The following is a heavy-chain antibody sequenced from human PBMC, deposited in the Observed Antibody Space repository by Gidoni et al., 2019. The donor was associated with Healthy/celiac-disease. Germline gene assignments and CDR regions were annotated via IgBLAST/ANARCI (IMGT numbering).Heavy chain of an antibody. V-gene: IGHV3-53*01. J-gene: IGHJ4*02. Sequence: EVQLVESGGGLIQPGGSLRLSCAASGFTVSSNYMSWVRQAPGKGLEWVSVIYSGGSTYYADSVKGRFTISRDNSKNTLYLQMNSLRAEDTAVYYCARGAAAGPFAFDYWGQGTLVTVSS. CDR1: GFTVSSNY. CDR3: ARGAAAGPFAFDY. D-gene: IGHD6-13*01. CDR2: IYSGGST.